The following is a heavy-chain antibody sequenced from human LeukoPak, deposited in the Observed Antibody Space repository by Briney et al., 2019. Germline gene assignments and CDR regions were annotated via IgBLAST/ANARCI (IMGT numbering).Heavy chain of an antibody. D-gene: IGHD3-3*01. Sequence: GGSLRLSCAASGLTFSIYGMHWARQAPGKGLEWVAFIRRDSSMRYYGDSVKGRFTIYRDNSKNTLYLQMNSLRAEDTAVYYCAKSLGIFWSGYYPHYWGQGTLVTVSS. CDR3: AKSLGIFWSGYYPHY. CDR2: IRRDSSMR. J-gene: IGHJ4*02. CDR1: GLTFSIYG. V-gene: IGHV3-30*02.